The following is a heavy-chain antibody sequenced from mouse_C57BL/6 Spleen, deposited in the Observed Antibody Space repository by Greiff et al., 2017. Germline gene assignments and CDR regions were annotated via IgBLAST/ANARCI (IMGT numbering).Heavy chain of an antibody. CDR1: GFTFSSYA. Sequence: EVMLVESGGGLVKPGGSLKLSCAASGFTFSSYAMSWVRQTPEKRLEWVATISDGGSYTYYPDNVKGRFTISRDNAKNNLYLQMSHLKSEDTAMYYCARDGGHYDPSIDYWGQGTTLTVSS. CDR3: ARDGGHYDPSIDY. CDR2: ISDGGSYT. J-gene: IGHJ2*01. V-gene: IGHV5-4*01. D-gene: IGHD2-4*01.